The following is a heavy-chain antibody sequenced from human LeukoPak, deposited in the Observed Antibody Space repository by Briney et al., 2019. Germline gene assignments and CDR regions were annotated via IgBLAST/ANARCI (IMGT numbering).Heavy chain of an antibody. Sequence: GASVKVSCKPSGGTFSSYAISWVPQAPGQGLEWMGGIIPIFGTANYAQKFQGRVTITTDESTSTAYMELSSLRSEDTAVYYCASSPPRGVMRDYYYYYMDVWGKGTTVTVSS. J-gene: IGHJ6*03. CDR3: ASSPPRGVMRDYYYYYMDV. CDR1: GGTFSSYA. D-gene: IGHD3-10*01. V-gene: IGHV1-69*05. CDR2: IIPIFGTA.